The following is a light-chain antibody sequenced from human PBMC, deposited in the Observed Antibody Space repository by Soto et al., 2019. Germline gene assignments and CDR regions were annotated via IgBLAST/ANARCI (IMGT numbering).Light chain of an antibody. CDR2: GAS. CDR3: QQYGSSPRT. V-gene: IGKV3-20*01. J-gene: IGKJ1*01. Sequence: EIVLTQSPGTLSLSPGESATLSCRASQSVSSSYLAWYQQKPGQAPRLLIYGASSRATGLPDRFSGSGSGTDFSLTISRREPEDFAVYYCQQYGSSPRTFGQGTKVEIK. CDR1: QSVSSSY.